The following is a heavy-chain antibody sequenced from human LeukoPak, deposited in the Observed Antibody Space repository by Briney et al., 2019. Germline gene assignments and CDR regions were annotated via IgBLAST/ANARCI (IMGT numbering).Heavy chain of an antibody. D-gene: IGHD3-10*01. V-gene: IGHV3-23*01. J-gene: IGHJ6*02. CDR2: ITGSGGST. CDR1: GFAFSSHS. Sequence: GGSLRLSCAASGFAFSSHSMHWIRQAPGKGLEWVSAITGSGGSTNYADSVKGRFSISRDNSKNTLYLQMNSLRAEDTAVYYCATHGTDGSGGRSNYYYGMDVWGQGTTVTVSS. CDR3: ATHGTDGSGGRSNYYYGMDV.